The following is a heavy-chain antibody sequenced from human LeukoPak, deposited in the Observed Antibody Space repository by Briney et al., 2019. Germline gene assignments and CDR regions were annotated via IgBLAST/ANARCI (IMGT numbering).Heavy chain of an antibody. Sequence: GESLQISCKGSGYSFTSYWIGWVRQMPGKGLEWMGIIYPGDSDTRYSPSFQGQVTISADKSISTAYLQWSSLKASDTAMYYCARRVGGYDSPNWFDPWGQGTLVTVSS. J-gene: IGHJ5*02. CDR2: IYPGDSDT. CDR3: ARRVGGYDSPNWFDP. D-gene: IGHD5-12*01. V-gene: IGHV5-51*01. CDR1: GYSFTSYW.